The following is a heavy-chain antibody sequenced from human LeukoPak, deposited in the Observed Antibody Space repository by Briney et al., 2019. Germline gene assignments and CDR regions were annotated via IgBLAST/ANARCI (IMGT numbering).Heavy chain of an antibody. D-gene: IGHD7-27*01. V-gene: IGHV3-23*01. J-gene: IGHJ4*02. Sequence: GGSLRLSCAASGFTFSSYAMSWVRQAPGKGLEWVSSISGSGGNTFYADSVKGRFTISRDNSKNTLYLQMNSLRAEDTAVYYCAKGNGGSGDWGQGTLVTVSS. CDR3: AKGNGGSGD. CDR2: ISGSGGNT. CDR1: GFTFSSYA.